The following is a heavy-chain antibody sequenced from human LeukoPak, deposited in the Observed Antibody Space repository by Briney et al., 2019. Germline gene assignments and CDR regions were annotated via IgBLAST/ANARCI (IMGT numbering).Heavy chain of an antibody. V-gene: IGHV3-21*01. Sequence: PGGSLRLSCAASGFTFSSFSMNWVRQAPGKGLEWVSSISSSNSYIYYADSVKGRFTISRDNAKNTLYLQMNSLRAEDTDVYYCARGDVVVVPATKRAFDIWGQGTMVTVSS. J-gene: IGHJ3*02. D-gene: IGHD2-2*01. CDR3: ARGDVVVVPATKRAFDI. CDR1: GFTFSSFS. CDR2: ISSSNSYI.